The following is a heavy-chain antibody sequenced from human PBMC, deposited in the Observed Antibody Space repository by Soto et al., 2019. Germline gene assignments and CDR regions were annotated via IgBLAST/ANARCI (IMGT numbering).Heavy chain of an antibody. CDR3: ARDLYFDY. CDR2: IYSGGST. V-gene: IGHV3-66*01. J-gene: IGHJ4*02. CDR1: GFTVTSHY. Sequence: EVQLVESGGGLVQPGGSLRLSCAASGFTVTSHYMSWVRQAPGKGLEWVSVIYSGGSTYYAVSVKGRFTISRDNSKNTLYLQMNSLRAEDTTVYYCARDLYFDYGGQGTLVTVSS.